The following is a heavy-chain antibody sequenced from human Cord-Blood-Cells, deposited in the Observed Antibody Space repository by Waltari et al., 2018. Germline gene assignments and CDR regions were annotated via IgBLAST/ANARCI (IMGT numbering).Heavy chain of an antibody. CDR3: ATPWGSADY. CDR2: IYYSGST. V-gene: IGHV4-39*01. Sequence: QLQLQESGPGLVKPSETLSLTCTVSGGSISSSSYYWGWIRQPPGKGLEWSGSIYYSGSTSYNPSLKSRVTISVDTSKNQFSLKLSSVTAADTAVYYCATPWGSADYWGQGTLVTVSS. J-gene: IGHJ4*02. CDR1: GGSISSSSYY. D-gene: IGHD7-27*01.